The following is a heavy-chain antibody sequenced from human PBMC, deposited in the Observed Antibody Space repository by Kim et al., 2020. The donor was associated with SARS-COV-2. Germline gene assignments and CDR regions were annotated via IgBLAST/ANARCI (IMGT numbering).Heavy chain of an antibody. V-gene: IGHV3-30*18. D-gene: IGHD4-17*01. CDR3: AKALIDGRLYAFDI. CDR1: GFPFSTYG. Sequence: GGSLRLSCAASGFPFSTYGIHWVRQAPGKGLEWVAFISHDGTKKFYADSVKARLTISRDSPESAVDLQMSGLTDEDTAIYYCAKALIDGRLYAFDIWGQGTMVIVSP. CDR2: ISHDGTKK. J-gene: IGHJ3*02.